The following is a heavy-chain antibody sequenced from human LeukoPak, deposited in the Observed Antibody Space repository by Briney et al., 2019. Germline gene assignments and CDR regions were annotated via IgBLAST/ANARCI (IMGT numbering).Heavy chain of an antibody. D-gene: IGHD7-27*01. CDR2: IYSGGST. CDR3: ARAAGDRIGYFDL. CDR1: GFTVSSNY. J-gene: IGHJ2*01. Sequence: GGSLRLSCTSSGFTVSSNYMSWVRQAPGKGLEWVSVIYSGGSTYYADSVKGRFTISRDNSKNTVYLQMNGLRAEDTAVYYCARAAGDRIGYFDLWGRGTLVTVSS. V-gene: IGHV3-53*01.